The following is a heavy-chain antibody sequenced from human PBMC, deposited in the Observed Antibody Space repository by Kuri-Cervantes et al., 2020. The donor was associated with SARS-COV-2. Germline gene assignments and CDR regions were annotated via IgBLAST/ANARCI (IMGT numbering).Heavy chain of an antibody. CDR3: ARGILELLLDY. Sequence: ASVKVSCKASGYTFTSYYMHWVRQAPGQGLEWMGIINPSGGSTSYAQKLQGRVTMTTDTSTSTAYMELRSLRSDDTAVYYCARGILELLLDYWGQGTLVTVSS. CDR1: GYTFTSYY. CDR2: INPSGGST. D-gene: IGHD1-7*01. J-gene: IGHJ4*02. V-gene: IGHV1-46*01.